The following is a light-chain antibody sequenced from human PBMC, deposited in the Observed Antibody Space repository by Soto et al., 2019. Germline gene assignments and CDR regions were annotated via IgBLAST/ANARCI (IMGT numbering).Light chain of an antibody. CDR1: QSVSSTY. V-gene: IGKV3-20*01. J-gene: IGKJ1*01. CDR2: GAS. CDR3: QQYGALVT. Sequence: DIVLTQSPDTLSLSPGERATLSCRASQSVSSTYLAWYQQKPGQAPRLLIYGASSRATGIPDRFSGSGSGTDFTLTISRLEPEDFAVYFCQQYGALVTFGQGTKVDIK.